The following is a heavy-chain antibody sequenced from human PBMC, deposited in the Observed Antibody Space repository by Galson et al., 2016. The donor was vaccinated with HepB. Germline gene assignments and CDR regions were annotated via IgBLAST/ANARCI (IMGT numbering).Heavy chain of an antibody. J-gene: IGHJ4*02. Sequence: SLRLSCAAAGFTVSDNHVTWIRQAPGKGLECVSVIFGRGNTYYADSVEGRFTISRGNARNTVYLQMNSLRTEDTAVYYCAGYGGNSVWGQGTLVTVSS. D-gene: IGHD4-23*01. CDR3: AGYGGNSV. CDR1: GFTVSDNH. V-gene: IGHV3-53*01. CDR2: IFGRGNT.